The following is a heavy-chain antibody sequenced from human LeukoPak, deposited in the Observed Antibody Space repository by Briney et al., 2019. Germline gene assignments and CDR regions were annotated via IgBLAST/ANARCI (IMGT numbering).Heavy chain of an antibody. CDR3: ALYCSGGSCYSMGGAFDI. D-gene: IGHD2-15*01. Sequence: GGSPRLSCAASGFTFRRYDMSWVRQAPGKGLEWVSAISGNGDSTYYVDSVKGRFTISRDNSKNTLYLQMNSLRAEDTAVYYCALYCSGGSCYSMGGAFDIWGQGTVVTVSS. CDR1: GFTFRRYD. V-gene: IGHV3-23*01. CDR2: ISGNGDST. J-gene: IGHJ3*02.